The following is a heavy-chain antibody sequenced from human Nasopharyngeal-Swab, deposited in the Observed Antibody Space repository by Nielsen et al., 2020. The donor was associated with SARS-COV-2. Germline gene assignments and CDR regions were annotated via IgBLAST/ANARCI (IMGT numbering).Heavy chain of an antibody. CDR3: ARACRFGELSMYYYYYMDF. D-gene: IGHD3-10*01. CDR1: GGPFRGYY. V-gene: IGHV4-34*01. J-gene: IGHJ6*03. Sequence: SGTLSSTFAAHGGPFRGYYWSWTGKPQGKGLEGCGEINHSGRTNYNPSLKSRVTISVDTSKNQFSMKLSSVTAADTAVYYCARACRFGELSMYYYYYMDFWGKGTTVTVSS. CDR2: INHSGRT.